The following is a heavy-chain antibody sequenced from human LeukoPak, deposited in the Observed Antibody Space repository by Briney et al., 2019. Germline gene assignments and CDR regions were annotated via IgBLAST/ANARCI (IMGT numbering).Heavy chain of an antibody. V-gene: IGHV3-30*18. J-gene: IGHJ4*02. CDR3: AKADREWRYCSSTSCYLFDY. CDR2: ISYDGSNK. CDR1: GFTFSSYG. Sequence: PGRSLRLSCAASGFTFSSYGMHWVRQAPGKGLEWVAVISYDGSNKYYADSVKGRFTISRDNSKNTLYLQMNSLRAEDTAVYYCAKADREWRYCSSTSCYLFDYWGQGTLVTVSS. D-gene: IGHD2-2*01.